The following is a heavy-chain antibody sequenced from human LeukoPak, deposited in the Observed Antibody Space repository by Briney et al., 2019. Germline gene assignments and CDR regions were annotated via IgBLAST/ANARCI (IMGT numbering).Heavy chain of an antibody. D-gene: IGHD3-10*01. J-gene: IGHJ4*02. CDR2: INWNGGST. V-gene: IGHV3-20*04. Sequence: GSLRLCCAASGFTFDDYGMSWVRQAPGKGLEWVSGINWNGGSTGYADSVKGRFTISRDNAKNSLYLQMNSLRAEDTAVYYCAREGRYYYGSGSFIAFDYWGQGTLVTVSS. CDR1: GFTFDDYG. CDR3: AREGRYYYGSGSFIAFDY.